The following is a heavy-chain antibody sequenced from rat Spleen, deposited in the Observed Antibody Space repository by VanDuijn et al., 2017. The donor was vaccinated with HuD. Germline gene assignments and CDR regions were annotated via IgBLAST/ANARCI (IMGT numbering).Heavy chain of an antibody. J-gene: IGHJ2*01. D-gene: IGHD1-7*01. CDR3: AVAGYGY. V-gene: IGHV5-58*01. Sequence: EVQLVETGGGLVQPGESLKLSCVASGFTFSGYWMYWIRQAPGEGLEWISSISPDGSSTYYRDSVKGRFTISRDNAKSTLYLQMNSLRCEDTATYYCAVAGYGYWGQGVMVTVSS. CDR1: GFTFSGYW. CDR2: ISPDGSST.